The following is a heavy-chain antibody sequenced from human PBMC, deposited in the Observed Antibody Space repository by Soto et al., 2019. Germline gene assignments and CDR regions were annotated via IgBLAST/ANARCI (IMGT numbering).Heavy chain of an antibody. V-gene: IGHV4-34*01. CDR1: GGSFSGYY. CDR3: ATMGTPATGLYYFDC. J-gene: IGHJ4*02. CDR2: INHSGST. D-gene: IGHD2-15*01. Sequence: SETLSLTCAVYGGSFSGYYWSWIRQPPGKGLEWIGEINHSGSTNYNPSLKSRVTISVDTSKNQFSLNLSFVTAADTAVYYCATMGTPATGLYYFDCWGQGTLVTVSS.